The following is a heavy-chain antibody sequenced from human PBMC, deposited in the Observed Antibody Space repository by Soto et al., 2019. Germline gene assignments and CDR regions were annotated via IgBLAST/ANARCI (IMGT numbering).Heavy chain of an antibody. Sequence: PSETLSLTCTVSGGSISSYYWSWIRQPPGKGLEWIGYIYYSGSTNYNPSLKSRVTISVDTSKNQFSLKLSPVTAADTAVYYCARRGYSYGSPLDYWGQGTLVTVSS. D-gene: IGHD5-18*01. CDR3: ARRGYSYGSPLDY. J-gene: IGHJ4*02. CDR1: GGSISSYY. V-gene: IGHV4-59*08. CDR2: IYYSGST.